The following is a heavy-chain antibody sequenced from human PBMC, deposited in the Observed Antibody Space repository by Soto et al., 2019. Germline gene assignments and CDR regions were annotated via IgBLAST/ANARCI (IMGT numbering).Heavy chain of an antibody. CDR2: IYWNNDK. V-gene: IGHV2-5*01. Sequence: QITLKESGPTLVKPTQTLTLTCTFSGFSLRTGVGVGWIRHPPGKALEWLALIYWNNDKRYSSSLKSRLTITNDTSNNQVVLTMTNMDPVDTAIYCCAHRPSGWYVFDYWGQGTLVTVSS. CDR3: AHRPSGWYVFDY. D-gene: IGHD6-19*01. CDR1: GFSLRTGVG. J-gene: IGHJ4*02.